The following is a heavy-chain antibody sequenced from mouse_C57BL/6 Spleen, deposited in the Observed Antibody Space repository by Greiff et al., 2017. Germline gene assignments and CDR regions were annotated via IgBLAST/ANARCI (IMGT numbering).Heavy chain of an antibody. CDR3: ARHEAGYYYGYFDY. V-gene: IGHV1-62-2*01. CDR2: FYPGSGSI. CDR1: GYTFTSYW. J-gene: IGHJ2*01. D-gene: IGHD1-1*01. Sequence: QVQLQQPGAELVKPGASVKMSCKASGYTFTSYWITWVKQRPGQGLEWIGWFYPGSGSIKYNEKFKDKATLTADKSSSTVYMELSRLTSEDSAVYFCARHEAGYYYGYFDYWGQGTTLTVSS.